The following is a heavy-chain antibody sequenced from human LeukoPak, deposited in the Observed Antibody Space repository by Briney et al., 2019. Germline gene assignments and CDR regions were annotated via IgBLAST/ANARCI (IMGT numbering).Heavy chain of an antibody. CDR1: GFTFSSYG. D-gene: IGHD3-9*01. J-gene: IGHJ4*02. CDR3: AKDCYILTGYYPTSYFDY. CDR2: ISNDGNNN. Sequence: GGSLRLSCAASGFTFSSYGMHWVRQAPGKGLEWVAVISNDGNNNYYADSVKGRFTISRDNSKNTLYLQMNSLRAEDTAVYFCAKDCYILTGYYPTSYFDYWGQGTLVTVSS. V-gene: IGHV3-30*18.